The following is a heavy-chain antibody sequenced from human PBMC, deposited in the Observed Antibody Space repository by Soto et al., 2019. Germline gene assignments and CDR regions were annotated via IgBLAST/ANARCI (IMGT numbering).Heavy chain of an antibody. J-gene: IGHJ6*02. CDR1: GGSVSSGSYY. V-gene: IGHV4-61*01. D-gene: IGHD3-3*01. CDR2: IYYSGST. Sequence: LSLTCTVSGGSVSSGSYYWSWIRQPPGKGLEWIGYIYYSGSTNYNPSLKSRVTISVDTSKNQFSLKLSSVTAADTAVYYCARDSRFYDFWSRDYYYYGMDVWGQGTTVTVSS. CDR3: ARDSRFYDFWSRDYYYYGMDV.